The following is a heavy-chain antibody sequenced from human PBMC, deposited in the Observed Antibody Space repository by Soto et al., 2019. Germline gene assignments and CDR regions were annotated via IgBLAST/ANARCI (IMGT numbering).Heavy chain of an antibody. Sequence: PGGSLRLSCAASGFTFSSYAMSWVRQAPGKGLEWVSGINGGGGSTYFADSVRGRFTISRDNSKNTLFLQMNSLRAEDTAVYYCARGWTFDLWGQGTLVTVSS. D-gene: IGHD1-1*01. CDR1: GFTFSSYA. V-gene: IGHV3-23*01. CDR3: ARGWTFDL. J-gene: IGHJ4*02. CDR2: INGGGGST.